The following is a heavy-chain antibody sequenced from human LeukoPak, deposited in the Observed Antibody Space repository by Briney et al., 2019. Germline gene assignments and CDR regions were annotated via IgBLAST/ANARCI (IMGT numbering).Heavy chain of an antibody. CDR3: ARGGSEYSSPGDY. V-gene: IGHV3-11*06. D-gene: IGHD6-6*01. CDR1: GFTFSDYY. J-gene: IGHJ4*02. CDR2: ISSSSSYT. Sequence: GGSLRLSCAASGFTFSDYYMSWIRQAPEKGLEWVSYISSSSSYTNYADSVKGRFTISRDNAKNSLYLQMNSLRAEDTAVYYCARGGSEYSSPGDYWGQGTLVTASS.